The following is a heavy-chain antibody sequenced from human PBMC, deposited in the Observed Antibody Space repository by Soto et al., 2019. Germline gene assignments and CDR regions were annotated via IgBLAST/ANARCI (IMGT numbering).Heavy chain of an antibody. CDR3: ARATGDCGGMNV. V-gene: IGHV1-18*04. Sequence: QVQLVQSGAEVKKPGASVKVSCKASGYTFTRYGISWVRQAPGQVLERMGWISAYNGNTNYAQKLQGRVTLTADTSTSTAYMELRSLRYDATAVYYCARATGDCGGMNVWGQGTTVTVSS. J-gene: IGHJ6*02. D-gene: IGHD7-27*01. CDR2: ISAYNGNT. CDR1: GYTFTRYG.